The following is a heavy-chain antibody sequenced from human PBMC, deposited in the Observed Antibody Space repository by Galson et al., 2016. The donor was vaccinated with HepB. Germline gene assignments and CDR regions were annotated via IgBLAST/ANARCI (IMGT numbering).Heavy chain of an antibody. Sequence: SVKVSCKASGYTFTDYYIHWVRLAPGQGLEWMGWINPNSGGTNYAQKFQGMVTMTRDTSISTAYMELSRLRSADTALYFCARDRWSSLVRGIFDSWGQGTLVTVSS. V-gene: IGHV1-2*02. CDR2: INPNSGGT. J-gene: IGHJ4*02. D-gene: IGHD3-10*01. CDR1: GYTFTDYY. CDR3: ARDRWSSLVRGIFDS.